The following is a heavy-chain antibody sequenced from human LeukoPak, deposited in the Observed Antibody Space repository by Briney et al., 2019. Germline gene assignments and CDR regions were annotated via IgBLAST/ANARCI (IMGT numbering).Heavy chain of an antibody. D-gene: IGHD2-2*02. Sequence: SVKVSCKASGGTFSSYAISWVRQAPGQGLEWMGVIIPIFGTANYAQKFHGRVTITADESTSTAYMELSSLRSEDTAVYYCRGYCSSTSCYTPRAIDYWGQGTLVTVSS. J-gene: IGHJ4*02. CDR1: GGTFSSYA. CDR2: IIPIFGTA. CDR3: RGYCSSTSCYTPRAIDY. V-gene: IGHV1-69*13.